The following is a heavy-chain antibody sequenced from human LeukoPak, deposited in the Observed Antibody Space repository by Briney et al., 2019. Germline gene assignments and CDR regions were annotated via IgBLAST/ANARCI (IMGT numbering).Heavy chain of an antibody. CDR3: ARDYCNSISCQDY. J-gene: IGHJ4*02. CDR1: GFTFSSYS. CDR2: ISSSSSYI. Sequence: PGGSLRLSCAASGFTFSSYSMNWVRQAPGKGLEWVSSISSSSSYIYYADSVKGRFTISRDNAKNSLYLQMNSLRAEDTAVYYCARDYCNSISCQDYWGQGTLVTVSS. V-gene: IGHV3-21*01. D-gene: IGHD2-2*01.